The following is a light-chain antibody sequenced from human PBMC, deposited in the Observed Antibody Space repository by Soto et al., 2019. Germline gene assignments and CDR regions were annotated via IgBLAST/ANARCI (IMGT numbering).Light chain of an antibody. CDR2: EVS. CDR1: SSDVGGYNY. Sequence: QSALTQPPSASGSPGQSVTISCTGTSSDVGGYNYVSWYQQHPGKAPKLMIYEVSKRPSGVTDRFSGSKSGNTASLTVYGLQAEDEADYYCSSYAGSNNFGVVFGGGTKLTVL. V-gene: IGLV2-8*01. J-gene: IGLJ2*01. CDR3: SSYAGSNNFGVV.